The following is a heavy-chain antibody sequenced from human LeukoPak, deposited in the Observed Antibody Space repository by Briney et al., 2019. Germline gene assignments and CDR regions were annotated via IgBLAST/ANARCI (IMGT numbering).Heavy chain of an antibody. V-gene: IGHV4-4*02. CDR3: ARSHDHLWGNYPDY. CDR1: GGSIDSTNW. Sequence: SETLSLTCAVSGGSIDSTNWWNWVRQPPGKGLEWIGEIHHDGRINYNPSLKSRVTLSVDKSKNQFSLMLNSVTAADTAMYYCARSHDHLWGNYPDYWGQGTLVTVSS. D-gene: IGHD3-16*02. J-gene: IGHJ4*02. CDR2: IHHDGRI.